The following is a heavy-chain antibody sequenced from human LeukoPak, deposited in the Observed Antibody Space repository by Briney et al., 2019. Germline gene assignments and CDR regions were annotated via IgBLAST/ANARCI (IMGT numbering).Heavy chain of an antibody. V-gene: IGHV4-59*02. Sequence: KPSETLSLTCTVSGGSVSIYYWSWIQQPPGKGLEWIGYISYSGSANNNPSLKSRVTISIDTSKNQFSLNLGSVTAADTAVYYCARVGDGCFDYWGQGTLVTVSS. CDR1: GGSVSIYY. CDR2: ISYSGSA. D-gene: IGHD3-10*01. J-gene: IGHJ4*02. CDR3: ARVGDGCFDY.